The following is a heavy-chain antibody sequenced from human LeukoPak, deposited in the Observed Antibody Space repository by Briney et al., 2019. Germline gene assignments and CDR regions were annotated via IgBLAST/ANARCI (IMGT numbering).Heavy chain of an antibody. CDR2: IYSGGST. Sequence: GGSLRLSCAASGFTVSSNYMSWVRQAPGKGLEWVSVIYSGGSTYYADSVKGRFTISRDNSKNTLYLQMNSLRAEDTAVCYCARDLGDSSGYYYHYWGQGTLVTVSS. CDR3: ARDLGDSSGYYYHY. J-gene: IGHJ4*02. CDR1: GFTVSSNY. D-gene: IGHD3-22*01. V-gene: IGHV3-66*01.